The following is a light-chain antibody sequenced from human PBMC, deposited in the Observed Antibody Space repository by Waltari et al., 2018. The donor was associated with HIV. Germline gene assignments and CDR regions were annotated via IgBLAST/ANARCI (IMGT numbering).Light chain of an antibody. J-gene: IGKJ4*01. CDR3: QQTNGIPLT. CDR2: GAS. V-gene: IGKV1-12*01. Sequence: DIQMTQSPGYMSAFVGDRVTITCRASQGISTWLAWYQQKPGKVPQLLIHGASSLHSGVPSRFNGSGSGTQFSLTISSLQSEDFATYYCQQTNGIPLTFGGGTTV. CDR1: QGISTW.